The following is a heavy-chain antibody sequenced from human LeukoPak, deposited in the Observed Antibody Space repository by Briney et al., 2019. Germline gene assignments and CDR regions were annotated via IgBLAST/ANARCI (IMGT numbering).Heavy chain of an antibody. V-gene: IGHV4-59*01. CDR3: ARDLVSDTGIWPDP. CDR1: GGSIRSYY. CDR2: MYYSGST. D-gene: IGHD5-18*01. J-gene: IGHJ5*02. Sequence: SETLSLTCTVSGGSIRSYYWNWIRQPPGKGLEWIGDMYYSGSTKSNPSLKGRVTISIDTSKNQFSLKLTSVTTADTAVYYCARDLVSDTGIWPDPWGQGTLVTVSS.